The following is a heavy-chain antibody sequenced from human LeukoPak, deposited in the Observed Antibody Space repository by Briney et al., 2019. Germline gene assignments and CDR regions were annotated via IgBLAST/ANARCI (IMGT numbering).Heavy chain of an antibody. CDR1: GGSMSPYH. CDR2: IYYSGST. V-gene: IGHV4-59*12. D-gene: IGHD3-22*01. Sequence: SETLSLTCTVSGGSMSPYHWGWIRQPPGKGLEWTGYIYYSGSTNYNPSLKSRVTISVDASKNQFSLKLSSVTAADTAVYYCARGHWNYDSSGYYHDYWGQGTLVTVSS. J-gene: IGHJ4*02. CDR3: ARGHWNYDSSGYYHDY.